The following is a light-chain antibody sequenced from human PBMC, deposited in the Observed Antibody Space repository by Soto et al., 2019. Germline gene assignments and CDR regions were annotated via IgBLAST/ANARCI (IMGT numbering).Light chain of an antibody. V-gene: IGLV2-14*01. CDR3: SSYTISSTYV. J-gene: IGLJ1*01. Sequence: QSALTQPASVSGSPGQSIAISCTGTSSDVGAYNYVSWYQQYPGKAPKLVIYDVTNRPSGVSNRFSGSKSGSTASLTISGLQAEDEADYYCSSYTISSTYVFGTGTRSPS. CDR2: DVT. CDR1: SSDVGAYNY.